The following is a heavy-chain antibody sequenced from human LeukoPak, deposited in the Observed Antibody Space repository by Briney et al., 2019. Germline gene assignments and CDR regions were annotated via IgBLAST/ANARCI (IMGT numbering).Heavy chain of an antibody. Sequence: PGGSLRLSCAASGFTFSSYAMHWVRQAPGKGLEWVAVISYDGSNKYYADSVKGRFTISRDNSKNTLYLQMNSLRAEDTAVYYCARDRVGIVGATAGWGQGTLVTVSS. CDR1: GFTFSSYA. CDR3: ARDRVGIVGATAG. J-gene: IGHJ4*02. D-gene: IGHD1-26*01. CDR2: ISYDGSNK. V-gene: IGHV3-30-3*01.